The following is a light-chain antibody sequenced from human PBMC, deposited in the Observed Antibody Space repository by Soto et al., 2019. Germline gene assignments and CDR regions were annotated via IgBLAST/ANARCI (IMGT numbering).Light chain of an antibody. J-gene: IGKJ3*01. CDR1: QDIRHF. CDR2: AAS. V-gene: IGKV1-27*01. CDR3: QKYSSVPV. Sequence: DIQMTQSPTSLSASVGDRVTITCRASQDIRHFVAWYQQKPGKAPKLLIYAASTLQSGLPSRFSGSGSGTDFTLTITSLQPEDVATYSCQKYSSVPVFGPGTKVEIK.